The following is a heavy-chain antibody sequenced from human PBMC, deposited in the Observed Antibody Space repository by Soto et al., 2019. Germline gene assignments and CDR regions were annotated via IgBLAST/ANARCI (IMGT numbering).Heavy chain of an antibody. CDR2: IGSSGSTI. D-gene: IGHD6-19*01. V-gene: IGHV3-48*03. CDR3: ARDEGSAWYFDY. Sequence: PGGSLRLSCAASGFTFSRSAMGWLRQAPGKGLEWVSYIGSSGSTIYYADSVKGRFTISRDNAKNSLYLQMNSLRAEDTAVYFCARDEGSAWYFDYWGQGTLVTVSS. CDR1: GFTFSRSA. J-gene: IGHJ4*02.